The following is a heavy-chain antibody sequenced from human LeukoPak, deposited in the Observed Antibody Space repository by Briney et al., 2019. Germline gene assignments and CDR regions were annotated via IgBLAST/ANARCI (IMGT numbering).Heavy chain of an antibody. J-gene: IGHJ6*03. D-gene: IGHD3-10*01. Sequence: GGSLTLSCAASGFTFSSYWMSWVRQAPGKGLEWVANIKQDGSEKYYVDSVKGRFTISRDKAKNSLYLQMNSLRDEDTAVYYCARDYGSGSYYYYYYYYYMDVWGKGTTVTISS. V-gene: IGHV3-7*01. CDR2: IKQDGSEK. CDR3: ARDYGSGSYYYYYYYYYMDV. CDR1: GFTFSSYW.